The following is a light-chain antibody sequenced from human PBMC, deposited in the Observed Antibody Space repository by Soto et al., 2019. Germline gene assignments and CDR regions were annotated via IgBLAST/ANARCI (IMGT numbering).Light chain of an antibody. V-gene: IGLV2-8*01. Sequence: QSALTQPPSASGSPGQTVTLSCTGSSSDVGAYNYVSWYQHHPGKAPKLIIFEVTKRPSGVPDRFSGSKSDSTASLTVSGLQAEDEADYYCSSYAGRNTLVFGGGTKLTVL. CDR3: SSYAGRNTLV. CDR1: SSDVGAYNY. J-gene: IGLJ2*01. CDR2: EVT.